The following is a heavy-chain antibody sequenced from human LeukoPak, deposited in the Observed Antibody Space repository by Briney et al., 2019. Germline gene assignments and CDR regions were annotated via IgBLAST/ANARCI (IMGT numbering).Heavy chain of an antibody. CDR2: INPNSGGT. D-gene: IGHD6-6*01. J-gene: IGHJ4*02. CDR3: ARTGLRYSSSSLRWSLWGGLPHYFDY. CDR1: GYTFTGYY. Sequence: ASVKVSCKASGYTFTGYYMHWVRQAPGQGLEWMGWINPNSGGTNYAQKFQGRVTMTRDTSISTAYMELSRLRSDDTAVYYCARTGLRYSSSSLRWSLWGGLPHYFDYWGQGTLVTVSS. V-gene: IGHV1-2*02.